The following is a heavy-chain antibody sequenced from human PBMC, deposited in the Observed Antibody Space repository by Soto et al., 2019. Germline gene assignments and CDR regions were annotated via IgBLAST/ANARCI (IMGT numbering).Heavy chain of an antibody. D-gene: IGHD6-6*01. V-gene: IGHV3-21*01. J-gene: IGHJ4*02. CDR1: GFTFSSYS. Sequence: PGGSLRLSCAASGFTFSSYSMNWVRQAPGKGLEWVSSISSSSSYIYYADSVKGRFTISRDNAKNSLYLQMNSLRAEDTAVYYCARDLSGGSSSFVYWGQGTLVTVSS. CDR3: ARDLSGGSSSFVY. CDR2: ISSSSSYI.